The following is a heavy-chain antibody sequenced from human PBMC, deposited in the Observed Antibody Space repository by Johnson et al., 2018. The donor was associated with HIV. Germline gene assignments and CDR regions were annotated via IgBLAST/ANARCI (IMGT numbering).Heavy chain of an antibody. CDR2: INQDGSKT. J-gene: IGHJ3*01. CDR3: AKETRDSRSAFDV. Sequence: VQLVESGGGVVQPGRSLRLSCAASGFTLSNYGIHWVRQAPGKGLQWVANINQDGSKTYYGDSVRGRFTISRDNSKKTLYLEINSLRTEDTAIYFCAKETRDSRSAFDVWGQGTMVTVSS. D-gene: IGHD3-22*01. CDR1: GFTLSNYG. V-gene: IGHV3-30*18.